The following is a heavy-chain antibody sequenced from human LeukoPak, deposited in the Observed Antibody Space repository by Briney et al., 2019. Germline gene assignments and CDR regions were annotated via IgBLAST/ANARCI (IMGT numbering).Heavy chain of an antibody. CDR3: ARYDYDILTGYYGYMDV. D-gene: IGHD3-9*01. V-gene: IGHV3-21*04. CDR2: ISSFSSYI. Sequence: GGALTLSCAASGFTFSSYIMNWVRQALGKGVEWVSSISSFSSYIDYADSVKGRFTISRDNAKNSLYLQMNSLRVEDTALYYCARYDYDILTGYYGYMDVWGKGTTVTVSS. CDR1: GFTFSSYI. J-gene: IGHJ6*03.